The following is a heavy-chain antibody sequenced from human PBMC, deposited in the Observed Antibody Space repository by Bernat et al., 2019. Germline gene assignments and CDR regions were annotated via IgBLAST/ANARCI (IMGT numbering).Heavy chain of an antibody. CDR3: ARAGERYGDYYDY. CDR2: IKQDGSEK. Sequence: EVQLVESGGGLVQPGGSLRLSCAASGFTFSSYWMSWVRQAPGKGLEWVANIKQDGSEKYYVDSVKGPFTISRDNAKNSLYLQMNSLRAEDTAVYYCARAGERYGDYYDYWGQGTLVTVSS. J-gene: IGHJ4*02. CDR1: GFTFSSYW. D-gene: IGHD3-16*01. V-gene: IGHV3-7*03.